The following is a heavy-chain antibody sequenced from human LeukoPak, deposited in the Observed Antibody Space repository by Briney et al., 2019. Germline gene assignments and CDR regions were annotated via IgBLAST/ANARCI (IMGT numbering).Heavy chain of an antibody. Sequence: PGGSLRLSCAASGFTVSSNYMSWVRQAPGEGLEWGSVIYSGGSTYYADSVKGRFTISRDNSKNTLYLQTNSLRAEDTAVYYCAREPSTVTTKPYGMDVWGKGTTVTVP. J-gene: IGHJ6*04. CDR3: AREPSTVTTKPYGMDV. V-gene: IGHV3-66*02. D-gene: IGHD4-11*01. CDR2: IYSGGST. CDR1: GFTVSSNY.